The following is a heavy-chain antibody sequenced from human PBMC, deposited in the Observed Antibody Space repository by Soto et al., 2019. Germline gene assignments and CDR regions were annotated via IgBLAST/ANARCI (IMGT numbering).Heavy chain of an antibody. CDR1: GYTFTSYD. D-gene: IGHD3-10*01. J-gene: IGHJ6*03. Sequence: ASVKVSCKASGYTFTSYDINWVRQATGQGLEWMGWMNPNSGNTGYAQKFQGRVTMTRNTSISTAYMELSSLRSEDTAVYYCARGAMVRGYYYYYMDVWGKGTTVTVSS. CDR3: ARGAMVRGYYYYYMDV. V-gene: IGHV1-8*01. CDR2: MNPNSGNT.